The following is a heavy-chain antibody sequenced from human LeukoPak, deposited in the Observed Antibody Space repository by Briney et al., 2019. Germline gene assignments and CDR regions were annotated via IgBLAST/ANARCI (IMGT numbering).Heavy chain of an antibody. CDR1: GFTFSSYW. CDR2: INQDGSEK. Sequence: GGSLRLSCAASGFTFSSYWMTWVHQAPGMGPECVANINQDGSEKNYVDSVRGRFTISRDNARNSLYLQLNSLRAEDTAVYYCVRDDDRPDNGLDYWGQGTLVTVSS. D-gene: IGHD3-22*01. V-gene: IGHV3-7*01. J-gene: IGHJ4*02. CDR3: VRDDDRPDNGLDY.